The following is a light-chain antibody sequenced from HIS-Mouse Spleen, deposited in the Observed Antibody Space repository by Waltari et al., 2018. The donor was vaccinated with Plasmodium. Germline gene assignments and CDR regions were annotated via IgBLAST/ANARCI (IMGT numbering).Light chain of an antibody. J-gene: IGLJ2*01. V-gene: IGLV1-44*01. CDR1: SSNIGSNT. CDR2: SNN. Sequence: QSVLTQPPSASGTPGQRVTISCSGSSSNIGSNTVNWYQQLPGTAPKLLIYSNNQRPSGVPDLFSGSKSGTSASLAISGRQSEDEADYYCAAWDDSLNGVVFGGGTKLTVL. CDR3: AAWDDSLNGVV.